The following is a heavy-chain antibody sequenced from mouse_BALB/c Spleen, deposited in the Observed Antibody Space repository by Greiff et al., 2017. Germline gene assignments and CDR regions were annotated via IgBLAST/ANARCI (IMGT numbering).Heavy chain of an antibody. V-gene: IGHV3-6*02. D-gene: IGHD2-1*01. CDR2: ISYDGSN. Sequence: EVQLQESGPGLVKPSQSLSLTCSVTGYSITSGYYWNWIRQFPGNKLEWMGYISYDGSNNYNPSLKNRISITRDTSKNQFFLKLNSVTTEDTATYYCARMAGNYLYAMDYWGQGTSVTVSS. CDR3: ARMAGNYLYAMDY. CDR1: GYSITSGYY. J-gene: IGHJ4*01.